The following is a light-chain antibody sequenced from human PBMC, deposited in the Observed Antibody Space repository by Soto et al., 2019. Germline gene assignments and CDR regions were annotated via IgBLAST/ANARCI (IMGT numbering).Light chain of an antibody. CDR3: LQDYSYPRT. CDR2: GAS. Sequence: AIQMTQSPSSLSASVGDRVTITCRASQGIRVDLEWYQQKPGRAPRLLIYGASHLESGVPSRFSGSGSGTFFTLTISSLQPEDFATYYCLQDYSYPRTFGQGTKVEIK. V-gene: IGKV1-6*01. CDR1: QGIRVD. J-gene: IGKJ1*01.